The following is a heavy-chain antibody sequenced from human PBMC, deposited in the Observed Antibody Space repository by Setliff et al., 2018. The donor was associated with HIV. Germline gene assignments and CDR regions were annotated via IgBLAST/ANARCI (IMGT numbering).Heavy chain of an antibody. J-gene: IGHJ1*01. CDR3: ARDPGWANPEYFQH. D-gene: IGHD1-26*01. Sequence: SETLSLTCTVSGGSISSYYWSWIRQPPGKGLEWIGYIYYSGSTNNNPSLKSRLSISVDTSKNQFSLKLRSVTPADTAVYYCARDPGWANPEYFQHWGQGILVTVSS. V-gene: IGHV4-59*12. CDR2: IYYSGST. CDR1: GGSISSYY.